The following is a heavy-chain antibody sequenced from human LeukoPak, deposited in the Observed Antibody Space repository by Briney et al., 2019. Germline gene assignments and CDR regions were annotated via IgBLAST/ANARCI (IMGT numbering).Heavy chain of an antibody. CDR2: IYHSGST. CDR3: ASSCCAREYYFDY. V-gene: IGHV4-38-2*02. D-gene: IGHD3-10*01. Sequence: SETLSLTCTVSGYSISSGYYWGWIRQPPGKGLEWSGSIYHSGSTYYNPSLKSRVTISVDTSKNQFSLKLSSVTAADTAVYYCASSCCAREYYFDYWGQGTLVTVSS. J-gene: IGHJ4*02. CDR1: GYSISSGYY.